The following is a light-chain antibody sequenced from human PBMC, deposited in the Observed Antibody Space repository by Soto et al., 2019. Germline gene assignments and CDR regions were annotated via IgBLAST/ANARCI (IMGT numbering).Light chain of an antibody. CDR3: QQLSSFPYT. Sequence: IQLTQSPSSLSASVGDRVTITCRASQGISSFLVWFQQKPGIPPKLLIYAASTLQSGVPSRFSGSGFGTDFTLTISSLQPEDFATYYCQQLSSFPYTFGQGTRLDIK. CDR1: QGISSF. CDR2: AAS. V-gene: IGKV1-9*01. J-gene: IGKJ2*01.